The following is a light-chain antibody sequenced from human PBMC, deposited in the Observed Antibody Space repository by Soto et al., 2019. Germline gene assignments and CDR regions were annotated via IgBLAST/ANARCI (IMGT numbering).Light chain of an antibody. Sequence: NFMLTQPHSVSASPGKTVIISCTRSSGSIASNYVQWYQQRPGSSPTTVIYEDNQRPSGVPDRFSGSIDSSSNSASLTISGLETEDEADYYCQTWGTGYVLFGGGTKLTVL. CDR2: EDN. J-gene: IGLJ2*01. CDR1: SGSIASNY. V-gene: IGLV6-57*01. CDR3: QTWGTGYVL.